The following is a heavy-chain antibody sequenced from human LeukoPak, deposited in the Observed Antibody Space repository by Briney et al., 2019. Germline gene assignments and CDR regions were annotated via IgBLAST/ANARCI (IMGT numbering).Heavy chain of an antibody. D-gene: IGHD6-6*01. CDR1: GFTFSSYS. V-gene: IGHV3-21*01. Sequence: GGSLRLSCAASGFTFSSYSMNWVRQAPGKGLEWVSSISSSSSYIYYADSVKGRLTISRDNAKNSLYLQMNSLRAEDTAVYYCARDAGIAARGFGYWGQGTLVTVSS. CDR3: ARDAGIAARGFGY. J-gene: IGHJ4*02. CDR2: ISSSSSYI.